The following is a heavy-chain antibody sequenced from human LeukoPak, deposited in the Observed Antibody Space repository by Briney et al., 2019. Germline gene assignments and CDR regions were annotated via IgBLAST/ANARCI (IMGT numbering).Heavy chain of an antibody. J-gene: IGHJ4*02. V-gene: IGHV3-23*01. CDR2: ISGSGVTT. CDR3: AKDRVGATLYFDY. D-gene: IGHD1-26*01. Sequence: GGSLRLSCAASGFTFDDYGMIWVRQAPGKGLEWVSAISGSGVTTYYAGSVKGRFTISRDNSKNTLYLQMNSLRAEDTAVHYCAKDRVGATLYFDYWGQGTLVTVSS. CDR1: GFTFDDYG.